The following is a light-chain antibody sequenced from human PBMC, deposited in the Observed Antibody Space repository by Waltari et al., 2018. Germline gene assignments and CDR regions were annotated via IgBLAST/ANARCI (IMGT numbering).Light chain of an antibody. Sequence: DVQMTQSPSSLAASVGDTVTITCRASQGVGRYVNWFQQKPGKAPKLLIYAASSLSSGVPSRFSGSGFGTEFTLIVNSLQPEDLATYYCLQHNSYPYTFGQGTKVEI. CDR1: QGVGRY. J-gene: IGKJ2*01. CDR2: AAS. V-gene: IGKV1-17*01. CDR3: LQHNSYPYT.